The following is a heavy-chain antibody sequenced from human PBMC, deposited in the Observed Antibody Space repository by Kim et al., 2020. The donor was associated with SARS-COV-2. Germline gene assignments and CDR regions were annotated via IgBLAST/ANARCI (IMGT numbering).Heavy chain of an antibody. CDR2: ISYDGSNK. J-gene: IGHJ6*02. Sequence: GGSLRLSCAASGFTFSSYGMHWVRQAPGKGLEWVAVISYDGSNKYYADSVKGRFTISRDNSKNTLYLQMNSLRAEDTAVYYCAKDTSYGVEMATIFPSYYYYYGMDVWGQGTTVTVSS. CDR3: AKDTSYGVEMATIFPSYYYYYGMDV. V-gene: IGHV3-30*18. CDR1: GFTFSSYG. D-gene: IGHD5-12*01.